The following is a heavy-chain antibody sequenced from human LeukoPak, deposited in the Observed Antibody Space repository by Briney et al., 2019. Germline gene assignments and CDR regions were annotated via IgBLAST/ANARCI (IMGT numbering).Heavy chain of an antibody. Sequence: SETLSLTCAVSGGSFSGYYWSWIRQPPGKGLEWIGEINHSGSTNYNPSLKSRVTISVDTSKNQFSLKLSSVTAADTAVYYCASLTYYYDSSGPSGDYWGQGTLVTVSS. D-gene: IGHD3-22*01. CDR2: INHSGST. V-gene: IGHV4-34*01. CDR1: GGSFSGYY. J-gene: IGHJ4*02. CDR3: ASLTYYYDSSGPSGDY.